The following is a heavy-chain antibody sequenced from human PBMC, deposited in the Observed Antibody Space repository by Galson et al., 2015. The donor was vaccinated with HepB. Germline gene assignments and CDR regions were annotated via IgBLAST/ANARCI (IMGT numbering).Heavy chain of an antibody. CDR2: IRSDGSNK. J-gene: IGHJ4*02. Sequence: SLRLSCAASGFTFSNYGMHWVRQAPGKGLEWVAFIRSDGSNKYYADSVKGRFTISRDNSKNTLYLQINSLSAEDTAVYYCAKDPNVYVDIVAASTLEYYFDYWGQGTLVTVSS. D-gene: IGHD5-12*01. CDR1: GFTFSNYG. V-gene: IGHV3-30*02. CDR3: AKDPNVYVDIVAASTLEYYFDY.